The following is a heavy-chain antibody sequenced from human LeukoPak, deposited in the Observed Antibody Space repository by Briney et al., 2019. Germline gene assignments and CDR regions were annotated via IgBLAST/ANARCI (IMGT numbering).Heavy chain of an antibody. CDR2: ISSSSSYI. Sequence: GGSLRLSCAASGFTFSSYSMNWVRQAPGKGLEWVSSISSSSSYIYYADSVKGRFTISRDNAKNSLYLQMNSLRAEDTAVYYCARGSPNYGGKSYDAFDIWGQGTVVTVSS. J-gene: IGHJ3*02. V-gene: IGHV3-21*01. CDR3: ARGSPNYGGKSYDAFDI. D-gene: IGHD4-23*01. CDR1: GFTFSSYS.